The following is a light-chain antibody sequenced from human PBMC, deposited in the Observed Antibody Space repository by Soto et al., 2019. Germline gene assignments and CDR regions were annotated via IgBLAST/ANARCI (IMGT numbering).Light chain of an antibody. V-gene: IGLV2-8*01. CDR1: NSAVGGYQY. CDR2: EVS. Sequence: QSALTQPPSASGSLGQSITISCTGTNSAVGGYQYVSWYQQHPGKAPKLMIYEVSKRPSGVPDRFSGSKSGDTASLTVSGLQAEDEAHYYCSSYAGKVSFGVGTKLTVL. CDR3: SSYAGKVS. J-gene: IGLJ2*01.